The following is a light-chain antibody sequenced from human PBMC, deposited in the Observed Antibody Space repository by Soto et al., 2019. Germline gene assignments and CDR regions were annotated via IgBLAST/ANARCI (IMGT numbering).Light chain of an antibody. J-gene: IGKJ1*01. V-gene: IGKV1-39*01. CDR3: QQSYRTPWT. CDR2: AAS. Sequence: IQMHQSPSSLSASVGDRVTITFRASQSISTYLNWYQQKPGKAPKFLIYAASSLQSGVPSRFSGSASGTDFTLTISSLQPEDFATYYCQQSYRTPWTFGQGTNVDIK. CDR1: QSISTY.